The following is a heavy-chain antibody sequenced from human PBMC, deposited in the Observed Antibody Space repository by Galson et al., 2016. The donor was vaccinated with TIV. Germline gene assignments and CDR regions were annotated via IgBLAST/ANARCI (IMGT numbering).Heavy chain of an antibody. J-gene: IGHJ6*02. CDR3: AKGMAIFGVIPPWGGMDV. CDR2: ITWIGDT. V-gene: IGHV3-43D*03. Sequence: SLRLSCAASGFTFDVYAMHWVRQAPGRVLEWVSLITWIGDTYYAESVKGRFTISRDKSENSLYWQMNSLRAEDTAVYYCAKGMAIFGVIPPWGGMDVWGQGTTVTVSS. D-gene: IGHD3-3*01. CDR1: GFTFDVYA.